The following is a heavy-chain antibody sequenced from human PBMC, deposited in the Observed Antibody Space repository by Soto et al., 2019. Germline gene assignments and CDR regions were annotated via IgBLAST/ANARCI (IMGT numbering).Heavy chain of an antibody. CDR2: ISGSGGST. CDR1: GFTFSSYA. J-gene: IGHJ4*02. D-gene: IGHD3-10*01. Sequence: EVQLLESGGGLVQPGGSLRLSCAASGFTFSSYAMSWVRQAPGKGLEWVSAISGSGGSTYYADSVKGRFTISRDNSKNTLYLQMNSLRAEDTAVYYCANAPTYYGSGSLDYWGQGTLVTVSS. V-gene: IGHV3-23*01. CDR3: ANAPTYYGSGSLDY.